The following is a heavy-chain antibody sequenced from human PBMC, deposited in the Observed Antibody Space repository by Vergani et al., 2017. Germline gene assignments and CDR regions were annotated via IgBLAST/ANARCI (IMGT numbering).Heavy chain of an antibody. CDR3: ARDLTNSYCMDV. D-gene: IGHD1-1*01. CDR2: IIPILGIA. CDR1: GGTFSSYT. V-gene: IGHV1-69*08. Sequence: QVQLVQSGAEVKKPGSSVKVSCKASGGTFSSYTISWVRQAPGQGLEWMGRIIPILGIANYAQKFQDRVTITADKSTSTAYMELSSLRSEDTAVYYCARDLTNSYCMDVWGQGTTVTVSS. J-gene: IGHJ6*02.